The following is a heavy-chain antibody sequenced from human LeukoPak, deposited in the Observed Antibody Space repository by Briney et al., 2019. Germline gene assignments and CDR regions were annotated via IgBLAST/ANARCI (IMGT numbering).Heavy chain of an antibody. CDR1: GGSISRYY. D-gene: IGHD3-10*02. J-gene: IGHJ4*02. V-gene: IGHV4-59*06. CDR2: IYYSGST. CDR3: ASSYYYVFDY. Sequence: SETLSLTCSVSGGSISRYYWSWIRQPPGKGLEWIGYIYYSGSTYYNPSLKSRVTISVDTSKNQFSLKLSSVTAADTAVYYCASSYYYVFDYWGQGTLVTVSS.